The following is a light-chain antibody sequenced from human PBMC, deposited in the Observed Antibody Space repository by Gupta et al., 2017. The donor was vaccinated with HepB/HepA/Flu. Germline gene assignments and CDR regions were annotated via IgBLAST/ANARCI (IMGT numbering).Light chain of an antibody. CDR2: DVT. J-gene: IGLJ2*01. Sequence: QSALTQPASVSGSPGQSITISCTGTSSDVGGYNYVSWYQQHPGKAPKLMIYDVTNRPSGISYRFSGSKSGNTASLTISGLQPEDEADYYCSSYTSSSTVIFGGGTKLTVL. CDR3: SSYTSSSTVI. CDR1: SSDVGGYNY. V-gene: IGLV2-14*03.